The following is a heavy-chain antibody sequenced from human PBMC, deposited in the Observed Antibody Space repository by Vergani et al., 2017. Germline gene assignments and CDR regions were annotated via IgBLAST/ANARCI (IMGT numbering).Heavy chain of an antibody. CDR1: GFTFSNAW. Sequence: EVQLVESGGGVVKPGGSLRLSCAASGFTFSNAWMSWVRQVPGKGLEWVGRIKSKTDGGTTDYAAPVKGRFTISRDDSKNTLYLQMNSLKTEDTAVYYCTTVQQWLPYDWDGGQGCLVTVSS. J-gene: IGHJ4*02. CDR2: IKSKTDGGTT. V-gene: IGHV3-15*01. D-gene: IGHD6-19*01. CDR3: TTVQQWLPYDWD.